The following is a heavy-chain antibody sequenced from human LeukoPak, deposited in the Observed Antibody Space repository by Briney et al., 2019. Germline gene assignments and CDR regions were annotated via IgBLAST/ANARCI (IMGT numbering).Heavy chain of an antibody. CDR1: GGSISSSSYY. CDR3: ARQPEGSSGYLVCFDY. Sequence: SETLSLTCTVSGGSISSSSYYWGWIRQPPGKGLEWIGSIYYSGSTYYNPSLKSRVTISVDTSKNQFSLKLSSVTAADTAVYYCARQPEGSSGYLVCFDYWGQGTLVTVSS. CDR2: IYYSGST. J-gene: IGHJ4*02. V-gene: IGHV4-39*01. D-gene: IGHD3-22*01.